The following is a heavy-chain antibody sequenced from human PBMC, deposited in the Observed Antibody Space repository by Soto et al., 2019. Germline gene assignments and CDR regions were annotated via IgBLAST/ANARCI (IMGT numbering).Heavy chain of an antibody. V-gene: IGHV4-59*12. CDR2: VSYAGVT. D-gene: IGHD3-22*01. J-gene: IGHJ4*02. Sequence: WETLSLTCSVSGGSFNNFYWTWIRPPPGKGLEWIAHVSYAGVTKYNPSLQSRATISVDTSKSHFSLNLNSLSAADTAIYYCARYSRRHQWLDSWGQGSGVTGSS. CDR3: ARYSRRHQWLDS. CDR1: GGSFNNFY.